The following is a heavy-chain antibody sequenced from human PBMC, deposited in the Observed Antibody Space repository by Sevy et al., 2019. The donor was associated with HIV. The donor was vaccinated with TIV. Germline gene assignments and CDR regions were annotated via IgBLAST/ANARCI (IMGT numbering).Heavy chain of an antibody. J-gene: IGHJ5*01. Sequence: SETLSLTCTVSGGSISSYYWSWIRQPPGKGLEWIGYIYYSGSTNYNPSLKSRVTISVDTSKNQFSLKLSSVTAADTAVYYCARAHYYGSGSYYQFGSWGQGTLVTVSS. V-gene: IGHV4-59*01. CDR2: IYYSGST. D-gene: IGHD3-10*01. CDR1: GGSISSYY. CDR3: ARAHYYGSGSYYQFGS.